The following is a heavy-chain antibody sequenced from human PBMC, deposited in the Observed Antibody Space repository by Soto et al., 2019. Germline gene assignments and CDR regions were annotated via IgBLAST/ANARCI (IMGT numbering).Heavy chain of an antibody. J-gene: IGHJ3*02. V-gene: IGHV4-31*03. CDR2: ISYSGST. D-gene: IGHD1-26*01. CDR1: GGSITTVGNY. CDR3: ARLLGSGNYLGIFDAFDI. Sequence: QVQLQESGPGLVQPSQPLSLACTVSGGSITTVGNYWSWIRQFPGKGLEWIGHISYSGSTNSNPSLRSRLSMSVDTSKNQFSLELRSGTAADTAVYYCARLLGSGNYLGIFDAFDIWGQGTVVTVSS.